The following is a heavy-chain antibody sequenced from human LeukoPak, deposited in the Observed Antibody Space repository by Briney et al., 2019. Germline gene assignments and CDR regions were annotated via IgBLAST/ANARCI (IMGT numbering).Heavy chain of an antibody. D-gene: IGHD3-22*01. CDR3: ASNTRYYYYDSSGYFDY. CDR1: GFTVSSNY. V-gene: IGHV3-53*01. J-gene: IGHJ4*02. CDR2: IYSGGST. Sequence: GGSLRLSCAASGFTVSSNYMSWVRQAPGKGLEWASVIYSGGSTYYADSVKGRFIISRDNSKNTLYLQMNSLRAEDTAVYYCASNTRYYYYDSSGYFDYWGQGTLVTVSS.